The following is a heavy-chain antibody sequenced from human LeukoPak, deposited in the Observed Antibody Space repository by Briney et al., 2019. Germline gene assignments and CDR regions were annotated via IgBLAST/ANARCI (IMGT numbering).Heavy chain of an antibody. V-gene: IGHV3-53*01. J-gene: IGHJ4*02. Sequence: GGSLRLSCAASGFTVDSNYLSWVRQAPGKGLEWVSTIYTGGNTYCAASVKGRFTISRDFSKNTVFLHMNSLRAEDTAMYYCARGDDSGYYDYFDYWGQGALVTVSS. CDR3: ARGDDSGYYDYFDY. CDR2: IYTGGNT. D-gene: IGHD3-22*01. CDR1: GFTVDSNY.